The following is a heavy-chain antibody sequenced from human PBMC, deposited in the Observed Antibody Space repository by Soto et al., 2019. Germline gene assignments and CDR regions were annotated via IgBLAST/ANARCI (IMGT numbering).Heavy chain of an antibody. CDR2: IWYDGSNK. Sequence: QVQLVESGGGVVQPGRSLRLSCAASGFTFSSYGMHWVRQAPGKGLEWVAVIWYDGSNKYYADSVKGRFTISRDNSKNTLYLQMNSLRAEDPAVYYCARDGNYDFWSGYYVATAFDIWGQGTMVTVSS. CDR3: ARDGNYDFWSGYYVATAFDI. J-gene: IGHJ3*02. D-gene: IGHD3-3*01. V-gene: IGHV3-33*01. CDR1: GFTFSSYG.